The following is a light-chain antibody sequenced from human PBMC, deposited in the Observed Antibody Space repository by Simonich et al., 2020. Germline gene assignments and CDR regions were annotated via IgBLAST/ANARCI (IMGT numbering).Light chain of an antibody. CDR3: CSYAGSSTVV. Sequence: QSALTQPASVSGSPGQSITISCTGNSSDVGSYNLGSWYQQHPGKAPKLMNYEGSKRPSGVSHRFSGSKSGNTASLTISGLQAEDEADYYCCSYAGSSTVVFGGGTKLTVL. V-gene: IGLV2-23*01. J-gene: IGLJ2*01. CDR2: EGS. CDR1: SSDVGSYNL.